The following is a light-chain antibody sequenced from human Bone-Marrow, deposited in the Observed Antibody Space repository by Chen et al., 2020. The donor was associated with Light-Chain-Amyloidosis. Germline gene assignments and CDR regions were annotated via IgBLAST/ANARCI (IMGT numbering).Light chain of an antibody. CDR2: RDT. CDR3: QSADSSGTYEVI. J-gene: IGLJ2*01. V-gene: IGLV3-25*03. CDR1: DLPTKY. Sequence: SYELTQPPSVSVSPVLTPWFTSSVDDLPTKYASWYQQKPGQAPVMVIQRDTERPSGISERFSGSSSGTTATLTISGVQAEDEADYHCQSADSSGTYEVIFGGGTKLTVL.